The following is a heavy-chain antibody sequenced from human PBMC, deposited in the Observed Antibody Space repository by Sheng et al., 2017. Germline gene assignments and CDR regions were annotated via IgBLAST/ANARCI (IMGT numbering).Heavy chain of an antibody. D-gene: IGHD1-7*01. CDR3: ARTARIRITGTTGDYYYYGMDV. CDR2: ISAYNGNT. J-gene: IGHJ6*02. V-gene: IGHV1-18*01. CDR1: GYTFTSYG. Sequence: QVQLVQSGAEVKKPGASVKVSCKDSGYTFTSYGISWVRQAPGQGLEWMGWISAYNGNTNYAQKLQGRVTMTTDTSTSTAYMELRSLRSDDTAVYYCARTARIRITGTTGDYYYYGMDVWGQGTTVTVSS.